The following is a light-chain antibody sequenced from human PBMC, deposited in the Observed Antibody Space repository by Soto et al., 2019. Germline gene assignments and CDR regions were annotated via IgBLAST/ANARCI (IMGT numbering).Light chain of an antibody. CDR2: EVS. V-gene: IGLV2-14*03. CDR3: SSYTGSDTLV. Sequence: QSALTQPASVSGSPGQSITISCTGTNSDVGGYKYVSWYQQHPGRAPKLVIFEVSNRPSGVSDRFSGSRSGNTASLTISGLQSEDEADYYCSSYTGSDTLVFGGGTKLTVL. J-gene: IGLJ2*01. CDR1: NSDVGGYKY.